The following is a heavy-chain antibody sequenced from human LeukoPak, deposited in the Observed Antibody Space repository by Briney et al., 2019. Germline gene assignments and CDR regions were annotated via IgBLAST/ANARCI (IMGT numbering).Heavy chain of an antibody. Sequence: GGSLRLSCAASGFSFVNAWISWVRQVPGRGREGVGRIKRNSDGGTADYAPIVKDRFTISRDDSNNTLFLDMSDLKTEDTAIYYCTTTYFYDRDYWGQGTLVIVSS. CDR1: GFSFVNAW. D-gene: IGHD3-22*01. CDR3: TTTYFYDRDY. CDR2: IKRNSDGGTA. V-gene: IGHV3-15*01. J-gene: IGHJ4*01.